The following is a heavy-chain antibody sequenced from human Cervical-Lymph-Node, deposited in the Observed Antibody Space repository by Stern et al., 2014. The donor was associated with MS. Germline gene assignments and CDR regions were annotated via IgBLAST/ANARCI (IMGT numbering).Heavy chain of an antibody. CDR2: ISPYNGNT. D-gene: IGHD2-8*01. CDR1: GYTFTNYA. V-gene: IGHV1-18*01. J-gene: IGHJ4*02. Sequence: VQLLQSGAEVKKPGASVKVSCKASGYTFTNYAISWVRQAPGQGLEWMGWISPYNGNTKYAQKFQGRVTMTTDTSTRTVEMELRSLRSDDTAVYYCARMVASAFDYWGQGTLVTVSS. CDR3: ARMVASAFDY.